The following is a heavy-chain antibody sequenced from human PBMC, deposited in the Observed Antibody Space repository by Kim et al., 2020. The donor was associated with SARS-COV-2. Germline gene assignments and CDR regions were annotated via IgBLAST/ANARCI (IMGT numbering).Heavy chain of an antibody. Sequence: GGSLRLSCAASGITVTTNHMNWVRQAPGKGLEWVSVIDNGGGTFYADSVKGRFTISREISKNTVYLQMNSLRAEDTALYYCARDLGGRYYGMDVWGQGTTVTVSS. CDR2: IDNGGGT. CDR3: ARDLGGRYYGMDV. CDR1: GITVTTNH. D-gene: IGHD3-16*01. V-gene: IGHV3-66*01. J-gene: IGHJ6*02.